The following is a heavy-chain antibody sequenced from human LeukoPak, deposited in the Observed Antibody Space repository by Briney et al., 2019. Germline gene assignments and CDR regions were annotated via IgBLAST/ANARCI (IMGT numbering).Heavy chain of an antibody. Sequence: GASVKVSFQASGYPFTSYAMNWVRQAPGQGLEWMEWINTNTGNPTYAQGFTGRFVFSLDTSVSTAYLQISSLKAEDTAVYYCARGWRYCSSTSCYTIDYWGQGTLVTVSS. J-gene: IGHJ4*02. V-gene: IGHV7-4-1*02. CDR2: INTNTGNP. CDR3: ARGWRYCSSTSCYTIDY. CDR1: GYPFTSYA. D-gene: IGHD2-2*02.